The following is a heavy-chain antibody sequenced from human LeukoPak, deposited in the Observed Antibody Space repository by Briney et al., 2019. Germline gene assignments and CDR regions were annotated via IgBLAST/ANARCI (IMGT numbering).Heavy chain of an antibody. Sequence: GGSLRLSCAASGLTFSKYSINWVRQAPGKGLEWVANIKQDGSEKYYVDSVKGRFTISRDNAKNSLYLQMNSLRAEDTAVYYCAREDDYVWGSYRQTAPFDYWGQGTLVTVSS. J-gene: IGHJ4*02. D-gene: IGHD3-16*02. CDR1: GLTFSKYS. CDR2: IKQDGSEK. V-gene: IGHV3-7*01. CDR3: AREDDYVWGSYRQTAPFDY.